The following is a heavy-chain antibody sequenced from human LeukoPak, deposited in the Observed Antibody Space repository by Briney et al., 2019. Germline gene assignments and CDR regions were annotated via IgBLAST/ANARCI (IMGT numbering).Heavy chain of an antibody. CDR2: INPNSGGT. Sequence: AAVKVSCKASGYTFTCYYMHWVRQAPGQGLEWMGWINPNSGGTNYAQKFQGRVTMTRDTSISTAYMELSRLRSDDTAVYYCARSPTSSYGLFQHWGQGTLVTVSS. V-gene: IGHV1-2*02. J-gene: IGHJ1*01. CDR3: ARSPTSSYGLFQH. CDR1: GYTFTCYY. D-gene: IGHD5-18*01.